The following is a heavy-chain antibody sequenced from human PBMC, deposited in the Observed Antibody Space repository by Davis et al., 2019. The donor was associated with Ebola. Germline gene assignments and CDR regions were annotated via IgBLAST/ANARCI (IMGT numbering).Heavy chain of an antibody. CDR2: ISGSGGST. CDR1: GFTFSSYA. Sequence: GGSLRLSCAASGFTFSSYAMSWVRQAPGKGLEWVSAISGSGGSTYYADSVKGRFTISRDNSKNTLFLQMNSLRAEDTAVYYCATADYDSSAYYAVTYFDYWGQGTLVTVSS. D-gene: IGHD3-22*01. CDR3: ATADYDSSAYYAVTYFDY. J-gene: IGHJ4*02. V-gene: IGHV3-23*01.